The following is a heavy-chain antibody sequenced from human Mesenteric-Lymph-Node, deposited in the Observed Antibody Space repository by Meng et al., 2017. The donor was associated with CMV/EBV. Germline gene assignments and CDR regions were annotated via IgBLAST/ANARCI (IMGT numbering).Heavy chain of an antibody. CDR1: GYTFTSYG. CDR3: AREDCSSTSCYSTLPSRVAFDI. CDR2: INPNSGGT. V-gene: IGHV1-2*02. D-gene: IGHD2-2*01. J-gene: IGHJ3*02. Sequence: ASVKVSCKASGYTFTSYGISWVRQAPGQGLEWMGWINPNSGGTNYAQKFQGRVTMTRDTSISTAYMELSRLRSDDTAVYYCAREDCSSTSCYSTLPSRVAFDIWGQGTMVTVSS.